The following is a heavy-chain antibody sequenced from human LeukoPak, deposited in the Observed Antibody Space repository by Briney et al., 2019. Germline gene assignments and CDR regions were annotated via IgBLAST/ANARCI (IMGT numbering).Heavy chain of an antibody. CDR1: GYSFTSYW. J-gene: IGHJ3*02. Sequence: GESLKISCTGSGYSFTSYWIGWVRQMPGKGLEWMGIIYPGDSDTRYSPSFQGQVTISADKSISTAYLQWSSLKASDTAMYYCARLNSGNDSTDAFDIWGQGTMVTVSS. V-gene: IGHV5-51*01. CDR2: IYPGDSDT. D-gene: IGHD5-12*01. CDR3: ARLNSGNDSTDAFDI.